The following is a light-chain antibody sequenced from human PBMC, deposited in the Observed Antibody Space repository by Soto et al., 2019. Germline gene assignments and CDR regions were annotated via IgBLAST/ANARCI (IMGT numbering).Light chain of an antibody. V-gene: IGLV2-8*01. Sequence: QSALTQPPSASGSPGQSVTISCTGTSSDVGAYNYVSWYQQLPGKAPKLIIYEVSKRPSGVPDRFSGSKSGNTASLTVSGLQAEDEAEYYCTSYAGTYSVFYVFGTGTKVTVL. J-gene: IGLJ1*01. CDR2: EVS. CDR1: SSDVGAYNY. CDR3: TSYAGTYSVFYV.